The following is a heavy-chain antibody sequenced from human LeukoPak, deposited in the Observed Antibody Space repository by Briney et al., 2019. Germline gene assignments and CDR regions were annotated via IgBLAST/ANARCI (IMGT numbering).Heavy chain of an antibody. Sequence: PSETLSLTCSVSGGSISSNTYYWGWIRQPPGKGLEWIGTIYYSGRTFYTPSLKSRVTISMDTSKNQFSLRLNSVTAADTALYFCARLNRFTSYLDYWGQGTLVSVSS. D-gene: IGHD3-10*01. CDR1: GGSISSNTYY. CDR3: ARLNRFTSYLDY. J-gene: IGHJ4*02. CDR2: IYYSGRT. V-gene: IGHV4-39*01.